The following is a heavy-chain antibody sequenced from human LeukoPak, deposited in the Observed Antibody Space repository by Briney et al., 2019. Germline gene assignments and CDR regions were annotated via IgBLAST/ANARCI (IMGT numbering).Heavy chain of an antibody. Sequence: PSETLSLTRTVSGGSISSNIYYWGWIRQPPGKGLEWIGDIYYSGSTYYNPSLKSRVTISVDTSKNQFSLKLSSVTTADTAVYYCARRGGYDFSYDYWGQGIQVTVSS. J-gene: IGHJ4*02. D-gene: IGHD5-12*01. CDR2: IYYSGST. V-gene: IGHV4-39*01. CDR1: GGSISSNIYY. CDR3: ARRGGYDFSYDY.